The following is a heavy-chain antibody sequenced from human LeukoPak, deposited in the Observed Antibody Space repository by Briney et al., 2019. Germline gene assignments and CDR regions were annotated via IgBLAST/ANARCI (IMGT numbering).Heavy chain of an antibody. D-gene: IGHD2-2*01. J-gene: IGHJ4*02. CDR3: ATHGLGYCSSTSCYHY. CDR1: GGTFSSYT. Sequence: GASVEVSCKASGGTFSSYTISWVRQAPGQGLEWMGRIIPILGIANYAQKFQGRVTITADKSTSTAYMELSSLRSEDTAVYYCATHGLGYCSSTSCYHYWGQGTLVTVSS. V-gene: IGHV1-69*02. CDR2: IIPILGIA.